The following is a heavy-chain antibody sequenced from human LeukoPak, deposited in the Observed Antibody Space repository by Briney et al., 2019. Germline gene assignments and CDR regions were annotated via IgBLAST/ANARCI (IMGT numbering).Heavy chain of an antibody. Sequence: GGSLRLSCAASGFTFSSYSMNWVRQAPGKGLEWVSHITASGTAMFYADSVKGRFTISRDNAKNSLYLQMNSLRAEDTAVYYCARDLGGIVVVPAALGYWGQGTLVTVSS. V-gene: IGHV3-48*01. CDR3: ARDLGGIVVVPAALGY. J-gene: IGHJ4*02. CDR1: GFTFSSYS. D-gene: IGHD2-2*01. CDR2: ITASGTAM.